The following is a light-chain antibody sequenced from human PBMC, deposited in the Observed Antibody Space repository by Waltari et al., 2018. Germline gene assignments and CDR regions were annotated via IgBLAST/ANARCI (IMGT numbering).Light chain of an antibody. CDR3: QAWDSSTGI. Sequence: SYELTQPSSVSVSPGQTASITCSGDNLGDKYACWYQQKPGRSPVLVIYQDSKRPSGIPDRFSGSNSGNTATLTISGTQAMDEADYYCQAWDSSTGIFGGGTKLTVL. J-gene: IGLJ2*01. V-gene: IGLV3-1*01. CDR1: NLGDKY. CDR2: QDS.